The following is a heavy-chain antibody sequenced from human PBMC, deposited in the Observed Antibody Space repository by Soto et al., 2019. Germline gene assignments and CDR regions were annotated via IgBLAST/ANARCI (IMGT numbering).Heavy chain of an antibody. Sequence: ASVKVSCKASGYTFTSYGISWVRLAPGQGLEWMGWISPYNGNTNYAQKIQGRVTMTTDPPTSTAYMELRSLRSDDTAVYYCARDVGDLPYYYYGMDVWGQGTTVTVSS. CDR3: ARDVGDLPYYYYGMDV. J-gene: IGHJ6*02. D-gene: IGHD3-10*01. V-gene: IGHV1-18*01. CDR2: ISPYNGNT. CDR1: GYTFTSYG.